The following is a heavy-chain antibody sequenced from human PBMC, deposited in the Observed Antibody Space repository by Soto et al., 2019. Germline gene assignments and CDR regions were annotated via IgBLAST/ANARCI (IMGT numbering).Heavy chain of an antibody. V-gene: IGHV3-11*01. D-gene: IGHD1-26*01. CDR3: AGDGRGPSALYL. J-gene: IGHJ5*02. Sequence: QVQLVESGGGLVKPGGSLRLSCAASGFTFSDFYMNWIRQAPGKGLEWLSYISGNGRTTYYAASVKGRFTISRDNTKTSLYLEMTSLRADDSAMYYCAGDGRGPSALYLWGQGPLVTVSS. CDR2: ISGNGRTT. CDR1: GFTFSDFY.